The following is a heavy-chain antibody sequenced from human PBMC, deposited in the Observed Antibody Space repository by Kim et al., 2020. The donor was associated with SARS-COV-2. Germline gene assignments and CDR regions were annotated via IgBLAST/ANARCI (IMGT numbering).Heavy chain of an antibody. CDR2: INLSGST. J-gene: IGHJ6*02. CDR1: GGSFSGYY. D-gene: IGHD5-18*01. Sequence: SETLSLTCAVYGGSFSGYYWSWIRQPPGKGLEWIGEINLSGSTNYNPSLKSRVTISVDTSKNQFTLKLSSLTAADTAVYYCARGAGNLQLWLLGRYYYYGMDVWVQGTTVTVSS. CDR3: ARGAGNLQLWLLGRYYYYGMDV. V-gene: IGHV4-34*01.